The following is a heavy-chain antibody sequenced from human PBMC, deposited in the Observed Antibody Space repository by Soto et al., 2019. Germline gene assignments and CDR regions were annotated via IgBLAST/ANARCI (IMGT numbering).Heavy chain of an antibody. Sequence: EVQLLESGGGLVQPGGSLRLSCAASEFTFSSYAMSWVRQAPGKGLEWVSAISGSGGSTYYADSVKGRFTISRDNSNNTLYLQMNSPRAEDTAVYYCAKDVWGGEKGGGGMDVWGQGTTVTVSS. CDR3: AKDVWGGEKGGGGMDV. CDR2: ISGSGGST. V-gene: IGHV3-23*01. D-gene: IGHD3-16*01. CDR1: EFTFSSYA. J-gene: IGHJ6*02.